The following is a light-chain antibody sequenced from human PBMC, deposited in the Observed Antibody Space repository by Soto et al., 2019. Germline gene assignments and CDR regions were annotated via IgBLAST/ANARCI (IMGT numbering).Light chain of an antibody. CDR1: QSVSSN. V-gene: IGKV3-15*01. J-gene: IGKJ1*01. Sequence: EIVMTQSPATLSVFPGERATLSCRASQSVSSNLVWYQQKPGQAPRLLMYGASTSATGIPARCSGSGSGTEFTLTISSLQSEDFAVYYCQQYNNWPQTFGPGTKVEIK. CDR2: GAS. CDR3: QQYNNWPQT.